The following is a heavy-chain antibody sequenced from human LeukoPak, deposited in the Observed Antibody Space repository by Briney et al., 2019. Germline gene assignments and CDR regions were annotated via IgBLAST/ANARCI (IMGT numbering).Heavy chain of an antibody. Sequence: SETLSLTCTVSGYSISSGYYWGWIRQPPGKGLEWIGNIFYSGSTYYSPSLKSRVTISLDTSRNQFSLKLNSVTAADTAVYYCAKSNGYGLIDIWGQGTMVTVSS. CDR1: GYSISSGYY. V-gene: IGHV4-38-2*02. CDR3: AKSNGYGLIDI. D-gene: IGHD3-22*01. CDR2: IFYSGST. J-gene: IGHJ3*02.